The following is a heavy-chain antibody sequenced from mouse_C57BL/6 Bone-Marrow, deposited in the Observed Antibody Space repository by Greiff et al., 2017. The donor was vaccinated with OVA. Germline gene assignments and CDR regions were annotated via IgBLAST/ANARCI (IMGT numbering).Heavy chain of an antibody. V-gene: IGHV5-4*01. CDR3: ARAYGSSSLYFDY. J-gene: IGHJ2*01. CDR2: ISDGGSYT. D-gene: IGHD1-1*01. Sequence: EVHLVESGGGLVKPGGSLKLSCAASGFTFSSYAMSWVRQTPEKRLEWVATISDGGSYTYYPDNVKGRFTISRDNAKNNLYLQMSHLKSEDTAMYYCARAYGSSSLYFDYWGQGTTLTVSS. CDR1: GFTFSSYA.